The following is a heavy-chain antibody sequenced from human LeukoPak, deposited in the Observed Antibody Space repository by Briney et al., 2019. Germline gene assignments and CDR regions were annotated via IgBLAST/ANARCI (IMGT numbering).Heavy chain of an antibody. V-gene: IGHV3-23*01. CDR2: ISGSGGST. J-gene: IGHJ4*02. D-gene: IGHD2-2*01. Sequence: GGSLRLSCAASGFTFSSHAMSWVRQAPGKGLEWVSAISGSGGSTYYADSVKGRFTISRDNSKNTLYLQMNSLRAEDTAVYYCAKGRHIVVVPAASDYWGQGTLVTVSS. CDR3: AKGRHIVVVPAASDY. CDR1: GFTFSSHA.